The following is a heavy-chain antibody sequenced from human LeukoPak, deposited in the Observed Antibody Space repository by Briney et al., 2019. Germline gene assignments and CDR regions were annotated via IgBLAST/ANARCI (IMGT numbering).Heavy chain of an antibody. CDR3: ARLARYHLLEASDI. J-gene: IGHJ3*02. Sequence: ASVKVSCKASGYSFTSYGFSWVRQARGQGLEWLGWISAYDGGTNYEQKFQGRLTMTTETSTTTAYMELRSLRSDDTAVYYCARLARYHLLEASDIWGQGTMVTVSS. D-gene: IGHD1-14*01. V-gene: IGHV1-18*01. CDR1: GYSFTSYG. CDR2: ISAYDGGT.